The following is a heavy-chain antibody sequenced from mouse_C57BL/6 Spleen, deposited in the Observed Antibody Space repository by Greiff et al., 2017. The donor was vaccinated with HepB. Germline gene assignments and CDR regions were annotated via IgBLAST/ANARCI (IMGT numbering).Heavy chain of an antibody. Sequence: EVQVVESGPGLVKPSQSLSLTCSVTGYSITSGYYWNWIRQFPGNKLEWMGYISYDGSNNYNPSLKNRISITRDTSKNQFFLKLNSVTTEDTATYYCARWATVVAMDYWGQGTSVTVAS. V-gene: IGHV3-6*01. CDR3: ARWATVVAMDY. CDR1: GYSITSGYY. J-gene: IGHJ4*01. CDR2: ISYDGSN. D-gene: IGHD1-1*01.